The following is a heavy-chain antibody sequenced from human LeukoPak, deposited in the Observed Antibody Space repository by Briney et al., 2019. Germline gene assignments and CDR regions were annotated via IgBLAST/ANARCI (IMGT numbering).Heavy chain of an antibody. J-gene: IGHJ4*02. CDR2: IYYSGST. Sequence: SETLSLTCSVSGHYISSGYYWGWIRQPPGKGLEWIGSIYYSGSTYYNPSLKSRVTISVDTSKNQFSLKLSSVTAADTAVYYCARLEMATIVDYWGQGTLVTVSS. V-gene: IGHV4-38-2*01. CDR3: ARLEMATIVDY. CDR1: GHYISSGYY. D-gene: IGHD5-24*01.